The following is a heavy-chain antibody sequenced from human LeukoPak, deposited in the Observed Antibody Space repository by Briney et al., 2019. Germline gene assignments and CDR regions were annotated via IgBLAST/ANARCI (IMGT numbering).Heavy chain of an antibody. D-gene: IGHD3-3*01. CDR2: ISYDGSNK. CDR1: GFNLRTYA. J-gene: IGHJ3*02. V-gene: IGHV3-30*01. Sequence: PGGSLRLSCAASGFNLRTYAMHWVRQAPGKGLEWVAVISYDGSNKYYADSVKGRFTISRDNSKNTLYLQMNSLRAEDTAVYYCARELRITIFGVVRSGRGAFDIWGQGTMVTVSS. CDR3: ARELRITIFGVVRSGRGAFDI.